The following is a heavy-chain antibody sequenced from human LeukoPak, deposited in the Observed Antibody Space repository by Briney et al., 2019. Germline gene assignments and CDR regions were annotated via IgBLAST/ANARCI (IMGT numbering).Heavy chain of an antibody. CDR1: GFTFSSYW. Sequence: AGGSLRLSCEASGFTFSSYWMSWVRQAPGKGLEWVAHIKEDESDEYYVDSVRGRFTASRDNAKNSVNLQMNSLRVEDTAVYYCARGNIKFDYWGQGTLATVSS. CDR2: IKEDESDE. V-gene: IGHV3-7*01. CDR3: ARGNIKFDY. J-gene: IGHJ4*02.